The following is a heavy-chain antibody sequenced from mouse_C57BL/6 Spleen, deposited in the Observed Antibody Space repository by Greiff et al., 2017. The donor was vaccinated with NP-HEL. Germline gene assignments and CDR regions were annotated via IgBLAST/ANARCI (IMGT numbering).Heavy chain of an antibody. V-gene: IGHV3-1*01. Sequence: EVMLVESGPGMVKPSQSLSLTCTVTGYSITSGYDWHWIRHFPGNKLEWMGYISYSGSTNYNPSLKSRISITHDTSKNHFFLKLNSVTTEDTATYYCARGGYSNSLEDWGQGTTLTVSS. J-gene: IGHJ2*01. CDR2: ISYSGST. CDR3: ARGGYSNSLED. D-gene: IGHD2-5*01. CDR1: GYSITSGYD.